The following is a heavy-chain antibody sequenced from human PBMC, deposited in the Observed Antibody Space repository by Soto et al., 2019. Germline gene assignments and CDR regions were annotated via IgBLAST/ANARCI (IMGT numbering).Heavy chain of an antibody. CDR3: AARAMTTSYYYYGLDV. V-gene: IGHV3-48*02. J-gene: IGHJ6*02. CDR1: GFTFSCSS. Sequence: PVVSLRLSCAASGFTFSCSSMNWVRQAPGKGLEWISYISSGSGTVDYADSVKGRFTISRDNAMNSLYLQMESLRDEDTAVYFCAARAMTTSYYYYGLDVWGQGTLVTVSS. D-gene: IGHD4-17*01. CDR2: ISSGSGTV.